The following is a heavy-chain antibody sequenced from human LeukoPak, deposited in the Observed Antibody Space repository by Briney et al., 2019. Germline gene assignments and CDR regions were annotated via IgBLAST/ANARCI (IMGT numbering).Heavy chain of an antibody. CDR3: SADSSGYPFDY. CDR2: IIPIFGTA. J-gene: IGHJ4*02. V-gene: IGHV1-69*01. D-gene: IGHD3-22*01. CDR1: GGTFSSYA. Sequence: GASVKVSCKDSGGTFSSYAISWVRQAPGQGLEWMGGIIPIFGTANYAQKFQGRVTITADESTSTAYMELSSLRSEDTAVYYCSADSSGYPFDYWGQGTLVTVSS.